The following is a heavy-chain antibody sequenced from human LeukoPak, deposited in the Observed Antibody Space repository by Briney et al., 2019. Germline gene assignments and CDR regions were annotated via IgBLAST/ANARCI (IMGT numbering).Heavy chain of an antibody. Sequence: SETLSLTCTVSGGSISSHYWSWIRQPPGKGLEWIGYIYYSGSTNYNPSLKSRVSISVDTSKNQFSLKLSSVTAADTAVYYCAREDRSHWFDPWGQGTLVTVSS. V-gene: IGHV4-59*11. J-gene: IGHJ5*02. CDR3: AREDRSHWFDP. CDR1: GGSISSHY. CDR2: IYYSGST.